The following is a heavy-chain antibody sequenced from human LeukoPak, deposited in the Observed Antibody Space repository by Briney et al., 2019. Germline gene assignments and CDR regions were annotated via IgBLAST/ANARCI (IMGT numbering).Heavy chain of an antibody. V-gene: IGHV4-59*01. Sequence: SETLPLTCTVSGGSISSYYWSWIRQPPGKGLEWIGYIYYSGSTNYNPSLKSPVTISVDTSKNQFSLKLSFVTAADTAVYYCARQNGYDFWSGYFDYWGQGTLVTVSS. D-gene: IGHD3-3*01. CDR1: GGSISSYY. CDR2: IYYSGST. J-gene: IGHJ4*02. CDR3: ARQNGYDFWSGYFDY.